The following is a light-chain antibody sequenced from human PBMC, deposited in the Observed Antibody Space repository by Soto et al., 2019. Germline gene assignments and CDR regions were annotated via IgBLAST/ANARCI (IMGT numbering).Light chain of an antibody. CDR3: QQRRVWPRT. V-gene: IGKV3-11*01. CDR2: EAS. CDR1: QSVSSY. Sequence: EIVLTQSPATLSLSPGERATLSCRASQSVSSYLVWFQHKPGQAPRLLIYEASNRATGIPARFSGSGSGTDFTLTMSSLEPEDFAVYYCQQRRVWPRTFGQGTKVEIK. J-gene: IGKJ1*01.